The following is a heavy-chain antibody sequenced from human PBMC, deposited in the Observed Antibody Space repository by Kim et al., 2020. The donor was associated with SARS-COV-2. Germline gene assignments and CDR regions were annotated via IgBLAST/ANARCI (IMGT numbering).Heavy chain of an antibody. J-gene: IGHJ3*02. V-gene: IGHV3-7*03. CDR1: GFTFSSYW. Sequence: GGSLRLSCAASGFTFSSYWMSWVRQAPGKGLEWVANIKQDGSEKYYVDSVKGRFTISRDNAKNSLYLQMNSLRAEDTAVYYCAREDRRITMVRGVKAAFDIWGQGTMVTDSS. CDR2: IKQDGSEK. CDR3: AREDRRITMVRGVKAAFDI. D-gene: IGHD3-10*01.